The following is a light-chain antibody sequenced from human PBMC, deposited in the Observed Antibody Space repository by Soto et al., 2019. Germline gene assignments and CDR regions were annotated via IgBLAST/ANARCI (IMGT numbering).Light chain of an antibody. CDR1: QSVSSN. Sequence: EIMMTQSPATLSVSPGERATLSCRASQSVSSNLAWYQQKPGQAPRLLIYGASTRATGIPARFSGSGSGTEFTLSISSLQSEDFAVYVCQQYNNWPWTFGQGTKVEIK. CDR3: QQYNNWPWT. CDR2: GAS. J-gene: IGKJ1*01. V-gene: IGKV3-15*01.